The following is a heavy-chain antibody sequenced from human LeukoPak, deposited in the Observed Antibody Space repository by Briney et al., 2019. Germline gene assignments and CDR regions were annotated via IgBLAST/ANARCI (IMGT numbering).Heavy chain of an antibody. J-gene: IGHJ4*02. CDR1: GFTFSSYS. D-gene: IGHD6-13*01. Sequence: GGSLRLSCAASGFTFSSYSMNWVRQAPGKGLEWVSYISSSSSTIYYADSVKGRFTISRDNAKNSLYLQMNSLRAEDTAVYYCARGRAGWVAAGDYWGQGTLVTVSS. CDR2: ISSSSSTI. CDR3: ARGRAGWVAAGDY. V-gene: IGHV3-48*04.